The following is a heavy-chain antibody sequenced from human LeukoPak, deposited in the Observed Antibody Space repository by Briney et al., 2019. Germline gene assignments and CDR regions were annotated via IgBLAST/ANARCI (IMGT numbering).Heavy chain of an antibody. CDR3: KVVAKLGEDY. V-gene: IGHV4-39*01. CDR1: GGSISSSSYY. CDR2: IYYSGST. Sequence: SETLSLTCTVSGGSISSSSYYWGWIRQPPGKGLEWIRSIYYSGSTYYNPSLKSRVTISVDTSKNQFSLKLSSVTAADTAVYYCKVVAKLGEDYWGQGTLVTVSS. D-gene: IGHD2-15*01. J-gene: IGHJ4*02.